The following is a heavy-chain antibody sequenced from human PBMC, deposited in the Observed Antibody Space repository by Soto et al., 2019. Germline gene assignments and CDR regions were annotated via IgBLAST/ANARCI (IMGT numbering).Heavy chain of an antibody. D-gene: IGHD5-12*01. CDR2: ISSSSSYI. Sequence: PGGSLRLSCAASGFTFSSYSMNWVRQAPGKGLEWVSSISSSSSYIYYADSVKGRFTISRDNAKNSLYLQMNSLRAEDTAVYYCAGKEMATIGWYFDLWGRGTLVTVSS. CDR3: AGKEMATIGWYFDL. V-gene: IGHV3-21*01. J-gene: IGHJ2*01. CDR1: GFTFSSYS.